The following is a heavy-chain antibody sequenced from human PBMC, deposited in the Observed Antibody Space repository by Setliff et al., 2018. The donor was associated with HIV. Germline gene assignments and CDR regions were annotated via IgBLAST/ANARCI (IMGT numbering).Heavy chain of an antibody. Sequence: SETLSLTCSVSGDSIGTYYWNWIRQTPGKGLEWIADIAYSGTTMYTNYNPSLESRVIVSEDTSRDQFFLKLTSVTADDTAIYYCARGPPFAYWGQGLLVTVSS. CDR1: GDSIGTYY. V-gene: IGHV4-59*12. CDR3: ARGPPFAY. J-gene: IGHJ4*02. CDR2: IAYSGTTMYT.